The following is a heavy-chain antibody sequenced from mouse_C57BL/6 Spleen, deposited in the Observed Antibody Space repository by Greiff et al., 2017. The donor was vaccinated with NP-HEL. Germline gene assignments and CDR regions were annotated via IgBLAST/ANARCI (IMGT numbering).Heavy chain of an antibody. CDR2: ISYDGSN. Sequence: EVQLQQSGPGLVKPSQSLSLTCSVTGYSITSGYYWNWIRQFPGNKLEWMGYISYDGSNNYNPSLKNRISITRDTSKNQFFLTLNSVTTEDTATYYCASPGSSYGFAYWGQGTLVTVSA. CDR1: GYSITSGYY. V-gene: IGHV3-6*01. D-gene: IGHD1-1*01. J-gene: IGHJ3*01. CDR3: ASPGSSYGFAY.